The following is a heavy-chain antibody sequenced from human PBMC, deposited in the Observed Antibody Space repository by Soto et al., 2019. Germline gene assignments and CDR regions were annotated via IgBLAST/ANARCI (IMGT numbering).Heavy chain of an antibody. CDR3: ARGVGSGTHAPYY. D-gene: IGHD1-26*01. Sequence: QVQLVDSGGGVVQPGRSLRLSCAASGFTFSSYAMHWVRQAPGKGLEWVAVISYDGSNKYYVDSVKGRFTISRDNSKNTLYLQMNSLRAEDTAVYYWARGVGSGTHAPYYWGQGTLVTVSS. CDR1: GFTFSSYA. J-gene: IGHJ4*02. CDR2: ISYDGSNK. V-gene: IGHV3-30-3*01.